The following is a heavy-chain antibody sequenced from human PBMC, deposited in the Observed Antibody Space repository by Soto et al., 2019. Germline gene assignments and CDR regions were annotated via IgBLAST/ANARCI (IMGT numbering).Heavy chain of an antibody. Sequence: ASVKVSCKASGYTFTSYYMNWVRQAPGQGLEWMGWINPNSGGTNYAQKFQGWATMTRDTSVSTAYMELSRLRSDDTAVYYCARGGTVTHPRDYYYGMDVWGQGTTVTVSS. CDR2: INPNSGGT. CDR1: GYTFTSYY. V-gene: IGHV1-2*04. D-gene: IGHD4-17*01. CDR3: ARGGTVTHPRDYYYGMDV. J-gene: IGHJ6*02.